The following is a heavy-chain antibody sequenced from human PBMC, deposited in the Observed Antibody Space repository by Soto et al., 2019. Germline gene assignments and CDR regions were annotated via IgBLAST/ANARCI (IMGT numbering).Heavy chain of an antibody. D-gene: IGHD2-15*01. J-gene: IGHJ4*02. CDR3: ARGWYYFDF. CDR1: VEPMTGGYY. Sequence: NPSETLSLTCAVSVEPMTGGYYWGWIRQSPGKGLEWIGSIYYGGTTYYNPSLRSRLAISIDTSKNQFSLRLTSVTAADTALYFCARGWYYFDFWGRGTLVTVSS. CDR2: IYYGGTT. V-gene: IGHV4-38-2*01.